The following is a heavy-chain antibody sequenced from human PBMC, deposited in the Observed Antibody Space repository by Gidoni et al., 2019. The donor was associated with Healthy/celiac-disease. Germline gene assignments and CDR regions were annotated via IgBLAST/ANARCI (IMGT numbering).Heavy chain of an antibody. CDR1: GGSISSYY. J-gene: IGHJ5*02. D-gene: IGHD2-21*02. Sequence: QVQLQESGPGLVKPSETLSLTCTVSGGSISSYYWSWIRQPPGKGLEWIVYIYYSGSTNYNPSLKSRVTISVDTSKNQFSLKLSSVTAADTAVYYCARVNTVVTPDNWFDPWGQGTLVTVSS. V-gene: IGHV4-59*01. CDR3: ARVNTVVTPDNWFDP. CDR2: IYYSGST.